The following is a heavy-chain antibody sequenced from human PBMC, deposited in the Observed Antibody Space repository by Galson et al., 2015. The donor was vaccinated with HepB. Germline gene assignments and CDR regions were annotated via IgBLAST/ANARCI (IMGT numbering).Heavy chain of an antibody. CDR2: IIPILAIA. V-gene: IGHV1-69*04. D-gene: IGHD2-2*01. J-gene: IGHJ6*03. CDR1: GGTFSSYA. CDR3: ARATTDIVVVPVGYFYYYMDV. Sequence: SVKVSCKASGGTFSSYAISWVRQAPGQGLEWMGRIIPILAIANYAQKFQGRVTITADKSTSTAYMELSSLRSEGTAVYYCARATTDIVVVPVGYFYYYMDVWGKGTTVTVSS.